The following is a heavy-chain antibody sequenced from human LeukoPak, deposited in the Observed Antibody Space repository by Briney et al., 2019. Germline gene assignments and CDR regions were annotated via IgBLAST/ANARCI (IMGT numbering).Heavy chain of an antibody. Sequence: GGSLRLSCTASGFTFSSYSMNWVRQAPGKGLEWVSSISSSSYIYYADSVKGRFTISRDNAKNSLYLQMNSLRAEDTAVYYCARSDDDAFDIWGQGTMVTVSS. CDR1: GFTFSSYS. J-gene: IGHJ3*02. CDR3: ARSDDDAFDI. V-gene: IGHV3-21*01. CDR2: ISSSSYI.